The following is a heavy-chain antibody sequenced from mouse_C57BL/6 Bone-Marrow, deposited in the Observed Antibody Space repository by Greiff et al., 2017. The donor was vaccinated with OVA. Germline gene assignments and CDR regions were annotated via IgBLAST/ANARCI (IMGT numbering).Heavy chain of an antibody. Sequence: DVKLVESGGGLVKPGGSLKLSCAASGFTFSSYAMSWVRQTPEKRLEWVATISDGGSYTYYPDNVKGRFTISRDNAKNNLYLQMSHLKSEDTAMYYCARGYDYDGEFYYWGQGTTLTVSS. CDR1: GFTFSSYA. J-gene: IGHJ2*01. CDR2: ISDGGSYT. CDR3: ARGYDYDGEFYY. D-gene: IGHD2-4*01. V-gene: IGHV5-4*03.